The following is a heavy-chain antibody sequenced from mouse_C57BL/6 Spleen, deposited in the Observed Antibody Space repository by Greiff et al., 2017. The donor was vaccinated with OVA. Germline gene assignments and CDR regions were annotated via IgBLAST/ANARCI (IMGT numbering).Heavy chain of an antibody. CDR2: ILPSIGRT. Sequence: QVQLKQSGSELRSPGSSVKLSCKDFDSEVFPIAYMSWVRQKPGHGFEWIGGILPSIGRTIYGEKFEDKATLDADTLSNTAYLELNSLTSEDSAIYYCARPDYYGSSWYFDVWGTGTTVTVSS. CDR1: DSEVFPIAY. V-gene: IGHV15-2*01. CDR3: ARPDYYGSSWYFDV. J-gene: IGHJ1*03. D-gene: IGHD1-1*01.